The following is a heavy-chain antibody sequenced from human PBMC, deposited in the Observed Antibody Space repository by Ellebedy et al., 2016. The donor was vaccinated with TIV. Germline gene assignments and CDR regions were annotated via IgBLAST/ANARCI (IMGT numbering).Heavy chain of an antibody. Sequence: GESLKISXAASGFTFSSYWMSWVRQAPGKGLEWVANIKPDGSEKYYVESVKGRFTISRDNAKNSLYLQMNSLRAEDTAVYYCARRYFDLWGRGTLVTVSS. CDR3: ARRYFDL. J-gene: IGHJ2*01. V-gene: IGHV3-7*01. CDR1: GFTFSSYW. CDR2: IKPDGSEK.